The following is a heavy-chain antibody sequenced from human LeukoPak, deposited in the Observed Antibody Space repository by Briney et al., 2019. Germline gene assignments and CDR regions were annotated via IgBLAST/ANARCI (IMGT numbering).Heavy chain of an antibody. J-gene: IGHJ5*02. CDR3: ARDSSGWSNGWFDP. V-gene: IGHV3-48*01. D-gene: IGHD6-19*01. CDR1: GFTFSSYS. Sequence: PGGSLRLSCAASGFTFSSYSMNWVRQAPGKGLEWVSYISSSSSTIYYADSVKGRFTISRDNAKNSLYLQMNSLRAEDTAVYYCARDSSGWSNGWFDPWGREPWSPSPQ. CDR2: ISSSSSTI.